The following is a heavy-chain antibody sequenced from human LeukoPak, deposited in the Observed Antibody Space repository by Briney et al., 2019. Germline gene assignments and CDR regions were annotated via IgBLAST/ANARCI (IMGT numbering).Heavy chain of an antibody. CDR2: INHSGST. CDR3: ARGAWYYGMDV. Sequence: PSETLSLTCAVYGGSFSGYYWSWIRQPPGKGLEWIGEINHSGSTSYNPSLKSRVTISVDTSKNQFSLKLSSVTAADTAVYYCARGAWYYGMDVWGQGTTVTVSS. CDR1: GGSFSGYY. V-gene: IGHV4-34*01. J-gene: IGHJ6*02.